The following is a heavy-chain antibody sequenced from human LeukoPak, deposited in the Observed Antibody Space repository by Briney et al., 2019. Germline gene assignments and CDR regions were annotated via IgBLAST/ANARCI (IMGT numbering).Heavy chain of an antibody. CDR3: AKGSSGWSLSGWYFDL. J-gene: IGHJ2*01. CDR1: GFTFSSYG. D-gene: IGHD6-19*01. CDR2: ISGSGGST. Sequence: GGTLRLSCAASGFTFSSYGMNWVRQAPGKGLDWVSAISGSGGSTYYADSVKGRFTISRDNSKNTLYLQMDSLRAEDTAVYYCAKGSSGWSLSGWYFDLWGRGTLVTVSS. V-gene: IGHV3-23*01.